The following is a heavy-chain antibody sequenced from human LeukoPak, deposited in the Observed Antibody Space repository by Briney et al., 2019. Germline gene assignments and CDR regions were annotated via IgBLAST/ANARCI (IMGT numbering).Heavy chain of an antibody. V-gene: IGHV5-51*01. CDR2: IYPGDSDT. CDR1: GYSFTSYW. J-gene: IGHJ4*02. D-gene: IGHD3-9*01. Sequence: GESLKISCKGSGYSFTSYWIGWVRQMPGKGLEWVGIIYPGDSDTRYSPSFQGQATVSADKSISTAYLQWSSLKASDTAMYYCARLYDILTGNSFDYWGQGTLVTVSS. CDR3: ARLYDILTGNSFDY.